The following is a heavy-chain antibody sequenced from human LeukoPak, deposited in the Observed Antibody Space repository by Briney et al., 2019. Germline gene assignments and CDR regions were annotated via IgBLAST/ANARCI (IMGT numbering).Heavy chain of an antibody. CDR2: INPNSGGT. D-gene: IGHD3-10*01. CDR3: ARVRITMVRGVIIADDFDY. Sequence: ASVKVPCKASGYTFTGYYMHWVRQAPGQGLEWMGRINPNSGGTNYAQKFQGRVTMTRDTSISTAYMELSRLRSDDTAVYYCARVRITMVRGVIIADDFDYWGQGTLVTVSS. V-gene: IGHV1-2*06. CDR1: GYTFTGYY. J-gene: IGHJ4*02.